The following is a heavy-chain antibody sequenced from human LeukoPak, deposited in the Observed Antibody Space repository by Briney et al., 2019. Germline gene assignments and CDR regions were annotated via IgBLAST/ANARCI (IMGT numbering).Heavy chain of an antibody. Sequence: SETLSLTCTVSGGSISSYYWSWIRQPAGKGLEWIGRIYTSGSTNYNPSLKSRVTMSVDTSKDQFSLKLSSVTAADTAVYYCARDGSSSWYLPGGNYYYMDVWGKGTTVTVSS. J-gene: IGHJ6*03. CDR2: IYTSGST. CDR1: GGSISSYY. V-gene: IGHV4-4*07. CDR3: ARDGSSSWYLPGGNYYYMDV. D-gene: IGHD6-13*01.